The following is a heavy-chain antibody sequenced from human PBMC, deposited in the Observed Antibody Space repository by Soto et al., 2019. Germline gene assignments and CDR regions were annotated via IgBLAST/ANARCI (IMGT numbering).Heavy chain of an antibody. CDR2: MNPNSGNT. D-gene: IGHD3-3*01. J-gene: IGHJ6*03. CDR3: ARGSRRFDFWSGSNYYYYMDV. Sequence: ASVKVSCKASGYTFTSYGISWVRQATGQGLEWMGWMNPNSGNTGYAQKFQGRVTMTRNTSISTAYMELSSLRSEDTAVYYCARGSRRFDFWSGSNYYYYMDVWGKGTTVTVSS. CDR1: GYTFTSYG. V-gene: IGHV1-8*02.